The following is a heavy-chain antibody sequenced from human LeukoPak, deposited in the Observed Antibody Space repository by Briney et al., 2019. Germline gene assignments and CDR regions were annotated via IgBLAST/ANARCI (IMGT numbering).Heavy chain of an antibody. CDR1: GFTFSSYW. D-gene: IGHD3-9*01. J-gene: IGHJ4*02. CDR3: ARMYDIGRY. V-gene: IGHV3-7*01. Sequence: PGGSLRLSCAASGFTFSSYWISWVRQAPGKGLEWVANIKQDGSEKYFVDSVKGRFTISRDNAKNSLYLQMNSLRAEDTAVYYCARMYDIGRYWGQGTLVTVSS. CDR2: IKQDGSEK.